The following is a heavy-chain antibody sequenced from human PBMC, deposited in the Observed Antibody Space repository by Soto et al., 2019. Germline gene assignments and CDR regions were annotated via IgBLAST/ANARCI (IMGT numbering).Heavy chain of an antibody. CDR1: GFTFSSYG. J-gene: IGHJ4*02. D-gene: IGHD1-1*01. CDR2: ISYDGSNK. CDR3: AKDPSRNTGY. V-gene: IGHV3-30*18. Sequence: QVQLVESGGGVVQPGRSLRLSCAASGFTFSSYGMHWVRQAPGKGLEWVAVISYDGSNKHYADSVKGRFTISRDNSKNTLYLQMHSLRAEDMAVYYCAKDPSRNTGYWGKGTLVTVSS.